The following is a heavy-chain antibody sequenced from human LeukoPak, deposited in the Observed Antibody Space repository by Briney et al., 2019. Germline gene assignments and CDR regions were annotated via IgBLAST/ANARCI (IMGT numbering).Heavy chain of an antibody. CDR2: IYYSGST. V-gene: IGHV4-31*03. J-gene: IGHJ4*02. CDR3: ARDKRGSLDY. CDR1: GGSISSGGYY. Sequence: SQTLSLTCTVSGGSISSGGYYWSWIRQHPGKGLEWIGYIYYSGSTYCNPSLKSRVTISVDTSKNQFSLKLSSVTAADTAVYYCARDKRGSLDYWGQGTLVTVSS.